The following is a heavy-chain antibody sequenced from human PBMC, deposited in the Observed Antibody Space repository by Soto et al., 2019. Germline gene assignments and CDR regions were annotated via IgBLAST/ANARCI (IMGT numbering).Heavy chain of an antibody. V-gene: IGHV4-61*01. D-gene: IGHD5-12*01. Sequence: PSETLSLTCTVSGGSVSSGSYYWSWIRQPPGKGLEWIGYIYYSGSTNYNPSLKSRVTISVDTSKNQFSLKLSSVTAADTAVYYCAREDVDSFRWGQGTLVTVSS. CDR1: GGSVSSGSYY. J-gene: IGHJ4*02. CDR3: AREDVDSFR. CDR2: IYYSGST.